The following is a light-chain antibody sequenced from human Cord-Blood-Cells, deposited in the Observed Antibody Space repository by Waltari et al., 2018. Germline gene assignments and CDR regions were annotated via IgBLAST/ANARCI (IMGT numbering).Light chain of an antibody. Sequence: DIQMPQSPSSMSASVGDRVTITCRASQSISSYLNWYQQKPGKAPKLLIYAASNLETGVPSRFSGSGSGTDFTFTISSLQPEDIATYYCQQYDNLPIFGGGTKVEIK. V-gene: IGKV1-33*01. CDR3: QQYDNLPI. CDR1: QSISSY. CDR2: AAS. J-gene: IGKJ4*01.